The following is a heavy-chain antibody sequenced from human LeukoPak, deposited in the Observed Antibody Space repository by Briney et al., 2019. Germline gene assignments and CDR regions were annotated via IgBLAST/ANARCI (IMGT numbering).Heavy chain of an antibody. J-gene: IGHJ6*03. V-gene: IGHV4-4*07. D-gene: IGHD2-2*01. CDR1: GVSISSYY. CDR3: ARDELRYCSSTSCYEGYYYYYYMDV. Sequence: SETLSLTCTVSGVSISSYYWSWIRQPAGKGLEWIGRIYTSGSTNYNPSLKSRVTMSVDTSKNQFSLKLSSVTAADTAVYYCARDELRYCSSTSCYEGYYYYYYMDVWGKGTTVTVSS. CDR2: IYTSGST.